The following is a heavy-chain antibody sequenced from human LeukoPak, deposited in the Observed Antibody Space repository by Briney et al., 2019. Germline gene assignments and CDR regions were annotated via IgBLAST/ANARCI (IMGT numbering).Heavy chain of an antibody. CDR1: GFTVSNNY. CDR2: IYSGGNT. J-gene: IGHJ4*02. V-gene: IGHV3-66*02. Sequence: GGSLRLSCAASGFTVSNNYMSWVRQAPGKGLERVSVIYSGGNTYYVESVKGRFTISRDNSKNTLFLQMNRLRAEDTAVYYCAGRRVLDASFDYWGQGTLVTVSS. CDR3: AGRRVLDASFDY. D-gene: IGHD3-16*01.